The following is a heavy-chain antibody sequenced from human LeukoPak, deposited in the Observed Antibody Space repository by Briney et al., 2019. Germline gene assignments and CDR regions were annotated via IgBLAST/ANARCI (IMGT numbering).Heavy chain of an antibody. Sequence: GGSLRLSCAASGFTFTTYWMGWVRQAPGKGLEWVANIKQDGSEQYYVDSVKGRFTISRDNAKNSLFLQMNSLRAEDTAVYYCARGDFYDSSGSQPDIWGQGTMVTVSS. D-gene: IGHD3-22*01. V-gene: IGHV3-7*01. CDR1: GFTFTTYW. J-gene: IGHJ3*02. CDR2: IKQDGSEQ. CDR3: ARGDFYDSSGSQPDI.